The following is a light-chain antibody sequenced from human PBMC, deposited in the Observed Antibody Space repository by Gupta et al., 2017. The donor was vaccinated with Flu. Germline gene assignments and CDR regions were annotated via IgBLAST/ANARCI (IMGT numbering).Light chain of an antibody. CDR1: QDISSY. CDR3: QKENSAPKT. J-gene: IGKJ4*01. Sequence: QDISSYVAWYQQKAGKGPKLLIYAASSVQSGVPSRFSGSGSGTVFTLTISSLQPEDFATYYCQKENSAPKTFGGGTKVEIK. CDR2: AAS. V-gene: IGKV1-27*01.